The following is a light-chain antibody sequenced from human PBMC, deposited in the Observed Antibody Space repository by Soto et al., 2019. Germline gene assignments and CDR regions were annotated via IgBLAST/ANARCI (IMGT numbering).Light chain of an antibody. J-gene: IGLJ2*01. V-gene: IGLV1-40*01. Sequence: QPVLTQPPSVSGAPGQRVTISCTGGSSSIGAGYDVHWYQHLPGTAPKLLIYGDSNRPSGVPDRFSGSKSGTSASLAITGLQAEDEGDYSCQSYDSSLSGRVVFGGGTKLTVL. CDR1: SSSIGAGYD. CDR2: GDS. CDR3: QSYDSSLSGRVV.